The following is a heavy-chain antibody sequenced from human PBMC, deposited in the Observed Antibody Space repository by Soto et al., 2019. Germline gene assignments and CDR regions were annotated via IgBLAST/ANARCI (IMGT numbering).Heavy chain of an antibody. V-gene: IGHV3-9*01. CDR3: AKLAGRPYCSGGSCYPFDY. Sequence: GGSLRLSCAASGFTFDDYAMHWVRQAPGKGLEWVSGISWNSGSIGYADSVKGRFTISRDNAKNSLYLQMNSLRAEDTALYYCAKLAGRPYCSGGSCYPFDYWGQGTLVTVSS. J-gene: IGHJ4*02. D-gene: IGHD2-15*01. CDR1: GFTFDDYA. CDR2: ISWNSGSI.